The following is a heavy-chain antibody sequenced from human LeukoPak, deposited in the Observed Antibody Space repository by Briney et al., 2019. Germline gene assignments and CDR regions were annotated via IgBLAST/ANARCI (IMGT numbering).Heavy chain of an antibody. Sequence: PSQTLSLTCAVSGGSISSGGYSWSWIRQPPGKGLEWIGYIYHSGSTYYNPSLKSRVTISVDRSKNQFSLKLSSVTAAETAVYYCARGQITMVRGVIITHDAFDIWGQGTMVTVSS. CDR3: ARGQITMVRGVIITHDAFDI. D-gene: IGHD3-10*01. CDR1: GGSISSGGYS. V-gene: IGHV4-30-2*01. CDR2: IYHSGST. J-gene: IGHJ3*02.